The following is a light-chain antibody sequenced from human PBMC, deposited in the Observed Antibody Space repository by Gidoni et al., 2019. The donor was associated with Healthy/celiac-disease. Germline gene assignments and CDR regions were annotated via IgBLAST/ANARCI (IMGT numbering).Light chain of an antibody. V-gene: IGKV1-5*03. CDR2: KAS. CDR3: QQYNSYSFT. Sequence: DIEMTKSPSTLSASVGDRVTITCRASQSIRSWLAWYQQKPGKAPKLLIYKASSLESGVPSRFSGSGSGTEFTLTISSLQPDDFATYYCQQYNSYSFTFGPGTKVDIK. J-gene: IGKJ3*01. CDR1: QSIRSW.